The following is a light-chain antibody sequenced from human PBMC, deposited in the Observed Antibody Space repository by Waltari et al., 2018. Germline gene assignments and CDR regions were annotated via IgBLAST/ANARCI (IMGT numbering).Light chain of an antibody. J-gene: IGLJ2*01. Sequence: QSALTQTASVSGSLGQAITISCTGISDDAGNYVLVSWNQHSPGQAPKLIIYEANKRPSGVSRRFSGCKSGNTASLTISGPQAEDEAQYYCSSYANDGTVFGGGTKVTVL. CDR2: EAN. CDR1: SDDAGNYVL. V-gene: IGLV2-23*01. CDR3: SSYANDGTV.